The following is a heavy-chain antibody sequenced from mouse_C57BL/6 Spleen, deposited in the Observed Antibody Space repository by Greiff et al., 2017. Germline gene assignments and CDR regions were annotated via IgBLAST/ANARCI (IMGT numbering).Heavy chain of an antibody. CDR2: IDPSDSYT. Sequence: QVQLQQPGAELVMPGASVKLSCKASGYTFTSYWMHWVKQRPGQGLEWIGEIDPSDSYTNYNQKFKGKSTLTVDKSSSTAYMQLSSLTSEDSAVXYGARSHYYGSSYEDDWGQGNTLTVSS. CDR1: GYTFTSYW. D-gene: IGHD1-1*01. CDR3: ARSHYYGSSYEDD. V-gene: IGHV1-69*01. J-gene: IGHJ2*01.